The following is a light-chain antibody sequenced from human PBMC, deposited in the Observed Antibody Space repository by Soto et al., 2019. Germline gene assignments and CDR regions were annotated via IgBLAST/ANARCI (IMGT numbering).Light chain of an antibody. CDR3: SSSKTTTTPLV. CDR2: EVT. V-gene: IGLV2-14*01. Sequence: QSALTQPASVSGSPGQSITISCTGTSSDVGTYDYVSWYQHHPGKAPKLMIYEVTNRPSGVSDRFSGSKSGNTASMTISGLHDADEDDYYYSSSKTTTTPLVFGGGTKLTVL. J-gene: IGLJ2*01. CDR1: SSDVGTYDY.